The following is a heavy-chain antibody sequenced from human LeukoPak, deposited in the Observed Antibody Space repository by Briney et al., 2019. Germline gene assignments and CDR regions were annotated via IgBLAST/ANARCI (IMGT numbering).Heavy chain of an antibody. CDR1: GFTFSNAW. CDR3: TTGPWWQWLVNAHGMFDY. V-gene: IGHV3-15*01. CDR2: IKSKSDDGTT. Sequence: GGSLRLSCAASGFTFSNAWMSWVRQAPGKGLEWVGRIKSKSDDGTTHYAAPVKGRFTISRDDSKNTLYLQMNSLKSEDTAVYYCTTGPWWQWLVNAHGMFDYWGQGTLVTVSS. J-gene: IGHJ4*02. D-gene: IGHD6-19*01.